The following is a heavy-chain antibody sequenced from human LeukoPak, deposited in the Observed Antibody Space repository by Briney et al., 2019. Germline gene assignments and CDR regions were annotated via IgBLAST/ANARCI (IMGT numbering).Heavy chain of an antibody. CDR2: ISYDGSNK. D-gene: IGHD3-9*01. J-gene: IGHJ6*04. CDR1: GFTFSSYA. Sequence: GGSLRLSCAASGFTFSSYAMHWVRQAPGKGLEWVGVISYDGSNKYYADSVKGRFTISRDNSKNTLYLQMNSLRAEDTAVYYCARSYYDILTGFVDVWGKGTTVTVSS. V-gene: IGHV3-30*04. CDR3: ARSYYDILTGFVDV.